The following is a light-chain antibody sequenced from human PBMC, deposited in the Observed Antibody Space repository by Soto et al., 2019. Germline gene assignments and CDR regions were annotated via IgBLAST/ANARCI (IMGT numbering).Light chain of an antibody. CDR3: CSYAGSYTHV. CDR2: DVI. Sequence: QSALTQPRSVSGSPGQSVTISCTGTSSDIGGYNYVSWYQQHPGKAPKLMIYDVIKRPSGVPDRFSGSKSGNTDSLTIYGLQAEDEADYYCCSYAGSYTHVFGTGTKLTVL. CDR1: SSDIGGYNY. J-gene: IGLJ1*01. V-gene: IGLV2-11*01.